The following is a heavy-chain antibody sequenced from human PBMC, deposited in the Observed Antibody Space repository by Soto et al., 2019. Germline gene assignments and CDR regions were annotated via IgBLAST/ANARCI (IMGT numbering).Heavy chain of an antibody. CDR3: ARGFGYYDSSGPFDY. V-gene: IGHV3-7*05. CDR1: GFTFSSYW. CDR2: IKQDGSEK. Sequence: PGGSLRLSCAASGFTFSSYWMSWVRQAPGKGLEWVANIKQDGSEKYYVDSVKGRFTISRDNAKNSLYLQMNSLRAEDTAVYYCARGFGYYDSSGPFDYWGQGTLVTVSS. J-gene: IGHJ4*02. D-gene: IGHD3-22*01.